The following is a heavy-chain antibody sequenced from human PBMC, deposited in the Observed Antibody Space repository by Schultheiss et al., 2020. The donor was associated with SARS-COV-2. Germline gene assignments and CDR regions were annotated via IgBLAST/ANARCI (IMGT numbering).Heavy chain of an antibody. V-gene: IGHV1-46*01. CDR3: ARVIEYSSSYMRFGAYYYYGMDV. J-gene: IGHJ6*02. CDR2: INPSGGST. CDR1: GYTFTSYY. D-gene: IGHD6-6*01. Sequence: GGSLRLSCKASGYTFTSYYMHWVRQAPGQGLEWMGIINPSGGSTSYAQKFQGRVTMTTDTSTSTAYMELRSLRSDDTAVYYCARVIEYSSSYMRFGAYYYYGMDVWGQGTTVTVSS.